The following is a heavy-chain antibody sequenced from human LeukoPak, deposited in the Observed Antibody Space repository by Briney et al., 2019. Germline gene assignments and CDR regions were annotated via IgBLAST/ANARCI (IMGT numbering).Heavy chain of an antibody. Sequence: PGGSLRLSCEASGFSFDDFAMAWVRQAPGKGLEWVSGVNWNGDNTGYAVSVKGRFTISRDNGKNSLYLQMNSLSADDTALYYCTRLDNPNYYSYYMDVWGKGTTVTVSS. CDR2: VNWNGDNT. V-gene: IGHV3-20*04. D-gene: IGHD1-1*01. CDR3: TRLDNPNYYSYYMDV. J-gene: IGHJ6*03. CDR1: GFSFDDFA.